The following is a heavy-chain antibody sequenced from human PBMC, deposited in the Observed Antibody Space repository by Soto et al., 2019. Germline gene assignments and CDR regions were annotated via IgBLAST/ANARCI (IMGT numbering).Heavy chain of an antibody. CDR1: GGSISNYD. Sequence: PSETLSLTCTVSGGSISNYDCSWIRQPPGKGLEWIEYIYYSGSTNYNPSLKSRVTISVDTSKNQFSLKLSSVTAADTAVYYCARAGAATLSAYWGQGTLVTVSA. V-gene: IGHV4-59*01. J-gene: IGHJ4*02. D-gene: IGHD2-15*01. CDR3: ARAGAATLSAY. CDR2: IYYSGST.